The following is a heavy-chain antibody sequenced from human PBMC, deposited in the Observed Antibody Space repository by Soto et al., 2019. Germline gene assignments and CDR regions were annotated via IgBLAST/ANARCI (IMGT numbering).Heavy chain of an antibody. D-gene: IGHD3-16*02. Sequence: SSTLSLTWGVKGRSCSGYDWRWIRQPPGKGLEWIGEINHSGSTNYNPSLKSRVTISVDTSKNQFSLKLSSVTAADTAVYYCARGRTIMITFGGVIVSYYFDYWGQGTLVTVTS. CDR2: INHSGST. V-gene: IGHV4-34*01. CDR1: GRSCSGYD. J-gene: IGHJ4*02. CDR3: ARGRTIMITFGGVIVSYYFDY.